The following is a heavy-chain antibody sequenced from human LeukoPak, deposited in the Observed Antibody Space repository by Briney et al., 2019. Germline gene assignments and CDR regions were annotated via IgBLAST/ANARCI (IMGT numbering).Heavy chain of an antibody. CDR2: INPNSGGT. CDR3: ARGGLQLWFLVDY. J-gene: IGHJ4*02. Sequence: ASVKVSCKASGYTFTGSYMHWVRQAPGQGREWMGWINPNSGGTNYAQKFQGRVTMTRDTSISTAYMELSSLRSDDTAIYFCARGGLQLWFLVDYWGQGTLVTVSS. V-gene: IGHV1-2*02. CDR1: GYTFTGSY. D-gene: IGHD5-18*01.